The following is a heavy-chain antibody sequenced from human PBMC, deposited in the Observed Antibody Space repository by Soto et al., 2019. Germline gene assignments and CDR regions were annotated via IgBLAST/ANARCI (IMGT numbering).Heavy chain of an antibody. CDR1: GFTFSSYG. J-gene: IGHJ4*02. D-gene: IGHD3-16*01. V-gene: IGHV3-30*18. Sequence: PGGSLRLSCAASGFTFSSYGMHWVRQAPGKGLEWVAVISYDGSNKFYADSVKGRFTISRDNSKNTLYLQMNSLRAEDTAVYYCAKDLGKLMPRDFCFDYWGQGTLVTVSS. CDR3: AKDLGKLMPRDFCFDY. CDR2: ISYDGSNK.